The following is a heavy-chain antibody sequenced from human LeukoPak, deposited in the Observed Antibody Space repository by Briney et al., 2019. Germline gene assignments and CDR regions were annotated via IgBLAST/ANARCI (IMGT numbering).Heavy chain of an antibody. V-gene: IGHV3-23*01. J-gene: IGHJ3*02. D-gene: IGHD6-6*01. CDR1: GFTFSSYA. Sequence: GGSLRLSCAASGFTFSSYAMSWVRQAPGKGLEWVSAISGSGGSTYYADSVKGRFTISRDNSKNTLYLQMNSLRAEDTAVYYCAKDDDEQLEVLHAFDIWGQGTIVTVSS. CDR3: AKDDDEQLEVLHAFDI. CDR2: ISGSGGST.